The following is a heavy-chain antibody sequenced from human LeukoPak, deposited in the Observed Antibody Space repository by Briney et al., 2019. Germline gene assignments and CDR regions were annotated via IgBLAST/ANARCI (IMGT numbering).Heavy chain of an antibody. J-gene: IGHJ5*02. Sequence: GGSLRLSCAASGFTFSSYAMSWVRQAPGKGLEWVSAIGGSGGSTYYADSVKGRFTISRDNSKNTLYLQMNSLRAEDTAVYYCAKVRLRITIFGVVINWFDPWGQGTLVTVSS. CDR2: IGGSGGST. CDR1: GFTFSSYA. CDR3: AKVRLRITIFGVVINWFDP. D-gene: IGHD3-3*01. V-gene: IGHV3-23*01.